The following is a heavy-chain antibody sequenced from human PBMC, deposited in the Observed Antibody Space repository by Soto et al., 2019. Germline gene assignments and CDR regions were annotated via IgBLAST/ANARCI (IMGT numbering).Heavy chain of an antibody. CDR3: ARAGSSYDILTGYYLYGMDV. J-gene: IGHJ6*02. CDR1: GGTFSSYA. D-gene: IGHD3-9*01. Sequence: QVQLVQSGAEVKKPGSSVKVSCTASGGTFSSYAISWVRQAPGQGLEWMGGIIPIFGTANYAQKFQGRVTITADESTSTAYMELSSLRSEDTAVYYCARAGSSYDILTGYYLYGMDVWGQGTTVTVSS. V-gene: IGHV1-69*01. CDR2: IIPIFGTA.